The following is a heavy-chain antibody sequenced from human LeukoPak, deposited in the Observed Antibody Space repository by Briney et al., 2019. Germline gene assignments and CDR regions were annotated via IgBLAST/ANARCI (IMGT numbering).Heavy chain of an antibody. CDR3: AKLGTSDDY. Sequence: GGSLRLSCTASGFTVSSNSMSWVRQAPGKGLEWVSTIAISDGKTYYADSVKGRFSISRDNSKNTLYLQMNSLRAEDTAVYYCAKLGTSDDYWGQGTLVTVSS. CDR1: GFTVSSNS. V-gene: IGHV3-23*01. CDR2: IAISDGKT. J-gene: IGHJ4*02. D-gene: IGHD2-2*01.